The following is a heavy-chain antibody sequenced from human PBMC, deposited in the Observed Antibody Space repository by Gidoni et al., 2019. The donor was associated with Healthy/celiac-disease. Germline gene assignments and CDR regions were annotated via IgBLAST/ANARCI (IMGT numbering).Heavy chain of an antibody. CDR3: AEEGYDILTGYRNWFDP. V-gene: IGHV4-38-2*01. Sequence: QVQLQESGPGLVNPSETLSLTCAVSGYSISSGYYWGWIRQSPGKGLQWIGSIYHSGRTYYNPSLKSRVNISVDTSKNQFSLKLSSVTAADTAVYYCAEEGYDILTGYRNWFDPWGQGTLVTVSS. D-gene: IGHD3-9*01. J-gene: IGHJ5*02. CDR1: GYSISSGYY. CDR2: IYHSGRT.